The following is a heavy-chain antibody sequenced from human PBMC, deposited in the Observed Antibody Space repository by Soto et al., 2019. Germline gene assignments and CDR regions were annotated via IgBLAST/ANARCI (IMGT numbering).Heavy chain of an antibody. CDR3: ATGVIWIGYFTVDS. CDR2: FIPVYRTL. V-gene: IGHV1-69*13. J-gene: IGHJ4*02. Sequence: SVKVSCKASGGSFGKSAINWVRQTPGQGLEWLGGFIPVYRTLNYAQKFQGRVTITADESTGTAYMILSSLASDDTAVYYCATGVIWIGYFTVDSWGQGTRVTVSS. D-gene: IGHD3-3*01. CDR1: GGSFGKSA.